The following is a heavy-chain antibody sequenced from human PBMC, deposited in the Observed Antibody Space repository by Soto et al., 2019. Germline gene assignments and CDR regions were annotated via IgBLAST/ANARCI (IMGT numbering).Heavy chain of an antibody. J-gene: IGHJ4*02. V-gene: IGHV3-30*03. CDR2: ISYDGSNK. CDR1: GFTFSSYG. D-gene: IGHD3-22*01. Sequence: GGSLRLSCAASGFTFSSYGMHWVRQAPGKGLEWVAVISYDGSNKYYADSVKGRFTISRDNSKNTLYLQMNSLRAEDTAVYYCATTPASYYDSSGPVDYCGQGTLVTVSS. CDR3: ATTPASYYDSSGPVDY.